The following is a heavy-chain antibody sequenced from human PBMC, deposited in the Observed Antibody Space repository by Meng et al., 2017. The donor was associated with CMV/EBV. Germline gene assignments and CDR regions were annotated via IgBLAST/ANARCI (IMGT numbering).Heavy chain of an antibody. V-gene: IGHV3-53*01. CDR2: IYSGGST. Sequence: GRSLRLSCAASGFTVSSNYMSWVRQAPGKGLEWVSVIYSGGSTYYADSVKGRFTISRDNSKNTLYLQMNSLRAEDTAVYYCARDRAIAARHFDYWGQGTLVTVSS. CDR1: GFTVSSNY. D-gene: IGHD6-6*01. J-gene: IGHJ4*02. CDR3: ARDRAIAARHFDY.